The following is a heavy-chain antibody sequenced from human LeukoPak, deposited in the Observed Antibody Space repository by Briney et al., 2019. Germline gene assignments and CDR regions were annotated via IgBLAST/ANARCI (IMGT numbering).Heavy chain of an antibody. Sequence: ASVKVSCKASGYTFTSYDINWVRQATGQGLEWMGWMNPNSGNTGYAQKFQGRVTMTRNTSISTAYMELSSLRSEDTAVYYCASWAKYYDFWSGYYLWFDYWGQGTLVTVSP. CDR1: GYTFTSYD. CDR2: MNPNSGNT. J-gene: IGHJ4*02. D-gene: IGHD3-3*01. V-gene: IGHV1-8*01. CDR3: ASWAKYYDFWSGYYLWFDY.